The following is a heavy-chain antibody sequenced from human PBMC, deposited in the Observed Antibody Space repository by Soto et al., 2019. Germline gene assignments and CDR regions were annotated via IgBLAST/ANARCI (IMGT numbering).Heavy chain of an antibody. Sequence: QVQLQESGPGLVKPSGTPSLTCAVSGASISNDNWCNWVRQPPGMGLEWVSEVYHSGSTNYDPSPKSRVTTSVARSTNQLSLNLISVSTSDTSVYYCARELPGGYTPSIDNWGQ. V-gene: IGHV4-4*02. D-gene: IGHD2-2*02. CDR2: VYHSGST. CDR1: GASISNDNW. J-gene: IGHJ4*02. CDR3: ARELPGGYTPSIDN.